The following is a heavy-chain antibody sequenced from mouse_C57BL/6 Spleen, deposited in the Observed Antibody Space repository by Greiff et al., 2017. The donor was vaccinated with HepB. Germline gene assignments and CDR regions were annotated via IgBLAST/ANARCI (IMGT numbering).Heavy chain of an antibody. V-gene: IGHV2-2*01. Sequence: QVQLKQSGPGLVQPSQSLSITCTVSGFSLTSYGVHWVRQSPGKGLEWLGVIWSGGSTDYNAAFISRLSISKDNSKSQVFFKMNSLQADDTAIYYCARKEGDGYYVAWFAYWGQGTLVTVSA. CDR1: GFSLTSYG. CDR3: ARKEGDGYYVAWFAY. CDR2: IWSGGST. D-gene: IGHD2-3*01. J-gene: IGHJ3*01.